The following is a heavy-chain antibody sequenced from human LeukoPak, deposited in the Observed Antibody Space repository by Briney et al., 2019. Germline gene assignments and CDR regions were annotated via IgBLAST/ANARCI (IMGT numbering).Heavy chain of an antibody. V-gene: IGHV1-46*01. Sequence: GASVKVSCKASGYTFTSYYMHWVRQAPGQGLEWMGIINPSGGSTSYAQKFQGRVTMTRDMSTSTVYMELSSLRSEDTAVYYCARGAILTGYYNALWYWGQGTLVTVSS. CDR2: INPSGGST. J-gene: IGHJ4*02. D-gene: IGHD3-9*01. CDR3: ARGAILTGYYNALWY. CDR1: GYTFTSYY.